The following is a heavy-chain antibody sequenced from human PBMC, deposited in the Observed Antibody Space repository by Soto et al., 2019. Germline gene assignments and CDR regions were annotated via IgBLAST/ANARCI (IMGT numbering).Heavy chain of an antibody. CDR1: GDLFNNYA. V-gene: IGHV1-69*01. J-gene: IGHJ4*02. Sequence: QVQLVQSGAEVKGPGSSVKVSCKATGDLFNNYAFNWVRQAPGQGLEWMGRISPLFSTTNYAHKLQGRVTIGADELTTIVYLEVSNLESEDTAMYYCAASSSVAAAGYLKFGGQGTLVTVSP. CDR3: AASSSVAAAGYLKF. D-gene: IGHD6-13*01. CDR2: ISPLFSTT.